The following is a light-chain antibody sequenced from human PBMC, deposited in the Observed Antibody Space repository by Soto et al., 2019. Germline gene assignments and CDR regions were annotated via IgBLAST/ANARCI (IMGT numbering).Light chain of an antibody. V-gene: IGKV1-39*01. CDR2: AVS. Sequence: DIEMTQSPSSLSASVGDRVTITCRSSQTISSYLNWYHQKPGKAPKLLIYAVSNLQSGVPSRFSGSGSGTDFTLTIRSLQPEDFATYYCQQNYNTPLTFGPGTKVDIK. CDR3: QQNYNTPLT. J-gene: IGKJ3*01. CDR1: QTISSY.